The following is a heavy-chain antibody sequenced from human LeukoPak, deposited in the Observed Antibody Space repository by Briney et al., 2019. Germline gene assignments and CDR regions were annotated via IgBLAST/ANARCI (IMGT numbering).Heavy chain of an antibody. CDR3: ARELCSSTSCSTTDY. D-gene: IGHD2-2*01. J-gene: IGHJ4*02. V-gene: IGHV1-2*02. CDR1: GYTFTGYY. Sequence: ASVKVSCKASGYTFTGYYMHWVRQAPGQGLEWMGWINPNSGGTNYAQKFQGRATMTRDTSISTAYMELSRLRSDDTAVYYCARELCSSTSCSTTDYWGQGTLVTVSS. CDR2: INPNSGGT.